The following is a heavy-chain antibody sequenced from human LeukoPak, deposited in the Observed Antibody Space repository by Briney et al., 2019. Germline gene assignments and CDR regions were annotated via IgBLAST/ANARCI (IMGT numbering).Heavy chain of an antibody. CDR3: ARVVAGYLDY. CDR2: INAGNGNT. J-gene: IGHJ4*02. Sequence: ASGEVSLKGSGNTYHYLAIHLGPQAPGQRPEGMGWINAGNGNTKYSQKFQGRVTITRDTSASTAYMELSSLRSEDTAVYYCARVVAGYLDYWGQGTLVTVSS. CDR1: GNTYHYLA. D-gene: IGHD6-19*01. V-gene: IGHV1-3*01.